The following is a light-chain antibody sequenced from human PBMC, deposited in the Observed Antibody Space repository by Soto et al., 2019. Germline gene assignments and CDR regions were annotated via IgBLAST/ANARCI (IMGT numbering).Light chain of an antibody. V-gene: IGKV1-39*01. CDR3: QQGYTSPRT. CDR2: AAS. CDR1: QNINNF. J-gene: IGKJ2*01. Sequence: DIQMTQSPSSLSASVGDRVTITCRASQNINNFLNWYQQEPGKAPKLLIYAASRLQSGVTSRFGGSASGTDFTLTITSLQPEDFATYYCQQGYTSPRTFGQGTKLEMK.